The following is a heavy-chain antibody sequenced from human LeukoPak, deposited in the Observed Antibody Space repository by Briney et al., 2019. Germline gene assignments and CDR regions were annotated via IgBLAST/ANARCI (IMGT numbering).Heavy chain of an antibody. CDR1: GFTFSSYA. CDR2: ISYDGSNK. V-gene: IGHV3-30-3*01. CDR3: ARGWGYYDSREQRGESRRFEY. J-gene: IGHJ4*02. D-gene: IGHD3-22*01. Sequence: GGSLRLSCAASGFTFSSYAMHWVRQAPGKGLEWVAVISYDGSNKYYADSVKGRFTISRDNSKNTLYLQMNSLRAEDTAVYYCARGWGYYDSREQRGESRRFEYWGQGTLVTVSS.